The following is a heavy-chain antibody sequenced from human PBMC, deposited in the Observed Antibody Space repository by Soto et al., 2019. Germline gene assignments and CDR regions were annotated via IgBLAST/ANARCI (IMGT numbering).Heavy chain of an antibody. CDR3: ARDSGGMYYYDSSGNRGAFDI. CDR1: GGSISSGDYY. J-gene: IGHJ3*02. V-gene: IGHV4-30-4*01. Sequence: SETLSLTCTVSGGSISSGDYYWSWIRQPPGKGLEWIGYIYYSGSTYYNPSLKSRVTISVDTSKNQFSLKLSSVTAADTAVYYCARDSGGMYYYDSSGNRGAFDIWGQGAMVTVSS. CDR2: IYYSGST. D-gene: IGHD3-22*01.